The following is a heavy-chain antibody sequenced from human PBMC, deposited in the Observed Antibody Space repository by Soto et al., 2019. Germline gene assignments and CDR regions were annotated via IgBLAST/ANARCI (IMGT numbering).Heavy chain of an antibody. CDR1: GGTFSSYA. J-gene: IGHJ4*02. CDR2: IIPIFGTA. Sequence: SVKVSCKASGGTFSSYAISWVRQAPGQGLEWMGGIIPIFGTANYAQKFQGRVTITADESTSTAYMELSSLRSEDTAVYYCARDDYYDSSGYYPEGEDCWGQGTLVTVSS. V-gene: IGHV1-69*13. D-gene: IGHD3-22*01. CDR3: ARDDYYDSSGYYPEGEDC.